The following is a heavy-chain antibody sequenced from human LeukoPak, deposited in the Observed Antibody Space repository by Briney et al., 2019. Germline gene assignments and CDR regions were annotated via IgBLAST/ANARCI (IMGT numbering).Heavy chain of an antibody. CDR1: RAFLSGYY. CDR2: SYYTGST. J-gene: IGHJ4*02. Sequence: PETLSLTCTVSRAFLSGYYLNWIRPPPGKVLEWVGYSYYTGSTTNSNPTLKSRVTISGETSKNQFSLKMTSVTAGDTAVYYCARGGSRAETAAIFDYSGLGTLVTVPS. V-gene: IGHV4-59*01. CDR3: ARGGSRAETAAIFDY. D-gene: IGHD3-10*01.